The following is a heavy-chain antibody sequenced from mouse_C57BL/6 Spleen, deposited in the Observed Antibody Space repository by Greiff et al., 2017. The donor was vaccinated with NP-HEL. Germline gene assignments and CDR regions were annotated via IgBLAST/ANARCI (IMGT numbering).Heavy chain of an antibody. D-gene: IGHD1-1*01. J-gene: IGHJ2*01. Sequence: VQLQQPGAELVKPGASVKLSCKASGYTFTSYWMHWVKQRPGQGLEWIGMIHPNSGSTNYNEKFKSKATLTVDKSSSTAYMQLSSLTSEDSAVYYGARSNYYGSSYDFDYWGQGTTLTVSS. CDR1: GYTFTSYW. CDR3: ARSNYYGSSYDFDY. CDR2: IHPNSGST. V-gene: IGHV1-64*01.